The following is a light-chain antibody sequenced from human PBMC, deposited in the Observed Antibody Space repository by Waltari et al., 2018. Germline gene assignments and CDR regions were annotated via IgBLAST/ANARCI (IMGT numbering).Light chain of an antibody. CDR2: DVT. V-gene: IGLV2-14*03. J-gene: IGLJ3*02. Sequence: WYQQNPGKAPKLLIYDVTKRPSGVSNRFSGSKSANTASLTISGLQAEDEADYYCFSYRRSSTWVFGEGTKLTVL. CDR3: FSYRRSSTWV.